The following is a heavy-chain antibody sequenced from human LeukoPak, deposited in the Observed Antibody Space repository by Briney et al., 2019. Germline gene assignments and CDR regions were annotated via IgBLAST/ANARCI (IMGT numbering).Heavy chain of an antibody. V-gene: IGHV3-21*01. D-gene: IGHD3-22*01. Sequence: PGGSLRLSCATSGFTFSRSSMNWVRQAPGKGLEWVSSISSSGSYKYYADSLKGRFTISRDNAKNSLYLQMNSPRAEDTAVYYCARVAGYYDSSGYYETDAFDIWGQGTMVTVSS. CDR2: ISSSGSYK. CDR1: GFTFSRSS. CDR3: ARVAGYYDSSGYYETDAFDI. J-gene: IGHJ3*02.